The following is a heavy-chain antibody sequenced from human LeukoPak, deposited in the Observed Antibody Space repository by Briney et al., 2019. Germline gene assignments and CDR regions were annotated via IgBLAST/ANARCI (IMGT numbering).Heavy chain of an antibody. V-gene: IGHV3-20*04. J-gene: IGHJ4*02. Sequence: GGSLRLSCAASGFTFDDYGMSWVRQAPGKGLEWVSGINWNGGNTGYADSVKGRFTISRDNSKNTLYLQMNSLRAEDTAVYYCARSPRRAPPFDYWGQGTLVTVSS. CDR1: GFTFDDYG. CDR2: INWNGGNT. CDR3: ARSPRRAPPFDY.